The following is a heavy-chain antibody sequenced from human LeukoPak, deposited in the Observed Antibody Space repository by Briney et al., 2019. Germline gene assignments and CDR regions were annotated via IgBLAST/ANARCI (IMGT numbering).Heavy chain of an antibody. CDR2: INTDGSTT. J-gene: IGHJ4*02. CDR3: VRDVEI. CDR1: RFTFSRYW. Sequence: GGSLRLSCAASRFTFSRYWMHWVRQAPGKGLVWVSRINTDGSTTSYADSVRGRFTISRDNAKNSVCLQMSGLTVEDTAVYYCVRDVEIWGQGTLVTVSS. V-gene: IGHV3-74*01. D-gene: IGHD5-24*01.